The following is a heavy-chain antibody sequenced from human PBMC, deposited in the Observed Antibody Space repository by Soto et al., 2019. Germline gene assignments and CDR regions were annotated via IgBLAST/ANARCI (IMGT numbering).Heavy chain of an antibody. D-gene: IGHD6-19*01. V-gene: IGHV3-33*01. Sequence: PGGSLRLSCAASGFTFSSYGMHWVRQAPGKGLEWVAVIWYDGSNKYYADSVKGRFTISRDNSKNTLYLQMNSLRAEDTAVYYCATGIAVAGPDASDIWGQGTMVTVSS. CDR3: ATGIAVAGPDASDI. J-gene: IGHJ3*02. CDR1: GFTFSSYG. CDR2: IWYDGSNK.